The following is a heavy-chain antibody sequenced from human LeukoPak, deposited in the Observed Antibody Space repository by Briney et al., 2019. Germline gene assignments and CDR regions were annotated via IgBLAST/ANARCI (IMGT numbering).Heavy chain of an antibody. V-gene: IGHV4-39*01. CDR2: IYYSGST. CDR3: ARHGHHGDHAY. J-gene: IGHJ4*02. Sequence: SSETLSLTCTVSGGSISSSSYYWGRIRQPPGKGLEWIGSIYYSGSTSYNPSLKSRVTISVDTSKNQFSLKLTPVTAADTALYYCARHGHHGDHAYWGPGTLVTVSS. CDR1: GGSISSSSYY. D-gene: IGHD2-21*02.